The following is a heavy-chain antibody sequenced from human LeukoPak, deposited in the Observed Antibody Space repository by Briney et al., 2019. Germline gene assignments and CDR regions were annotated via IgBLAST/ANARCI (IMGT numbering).Heavy chain of an antibody. CDR2: TYYRSQQWHS. V-gene: IGHV6-1*01. CDR3: GRETDFGVVTN. J-gene: IGHJ4*02. CDR1: GESVSSNGAS. Sequence: SQTLSLTCAISGESVSSNGASWNWIRQSPSRGLEWLGRTYYRSQQWHSDYAPSVKGRITLNPDTSKNQFSLQLNSMTPEDTALYYCGRETDFGVVTNWGQGTLVTVSS. D-gene: IGHD3-3*01.